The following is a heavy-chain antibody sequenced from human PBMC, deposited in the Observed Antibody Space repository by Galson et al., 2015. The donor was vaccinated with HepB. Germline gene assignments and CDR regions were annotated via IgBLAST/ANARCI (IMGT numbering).Heavy chain of an antibody. CDR1: GDSISNDRW. CDR2: AYHSGGT. Sequence: SETLSLTCAVSGDSISNDRWWSWVRQPPGEGLEWIGEAYHSGGTNYRPSLKSRVTISVDKSKNQFSLRLTSVTAADTAVYYCARAKEGRGHFDYWGQGTLVTVSS. J-gene: IGHJ4*02. D-gene: IGHD3-10*01. CDR3: ARAKEGRGHFDY. V-gene: IGHV4-4*02.